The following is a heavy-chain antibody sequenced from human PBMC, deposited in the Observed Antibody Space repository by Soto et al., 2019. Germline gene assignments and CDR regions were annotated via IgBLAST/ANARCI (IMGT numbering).Heavy chain of an antibody. CDR1: GFTFSSYA. Sequence: GSLRLSCAASGFTFSSYAMSWVRQAPGKGLEWVSAISGSGGSTYYADSVKGRFTISRDNSKNTLYLQMNSLRAEDTAVYYCAKDPSGSYYDYYYYMDVWGKGTTVTVSS. D-gene: IGHD1-26*01. V-gene: IGHV3-23*01. CDR2: ISGSGGST. CDR3: AKDPSGSYYDYYYYMDV. J-gene: IGHJ6*03.